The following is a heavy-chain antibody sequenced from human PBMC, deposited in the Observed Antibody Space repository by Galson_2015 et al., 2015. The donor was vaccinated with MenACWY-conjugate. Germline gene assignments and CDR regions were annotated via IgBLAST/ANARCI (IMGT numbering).Heavy chain of an antibody. CDR2: ISAYNGNT. CDR3: ARDNVNYYGSGKFDP. J-gene: IGHJ5*02. V-gene: IGHV1-18*01. D-gene: IGHD3-10*01. Sequence: SVKVSCKASGYTFTSYGISWVRQAPGQGLEWMGWISAYNGNTNYAQKLQGRVTMTTDTSTSTAYMELRSLRSDDTAVYYCARDNVNYYGSGKFDPWGQGTLVTVSS. CDR1: GYTFTSYG.